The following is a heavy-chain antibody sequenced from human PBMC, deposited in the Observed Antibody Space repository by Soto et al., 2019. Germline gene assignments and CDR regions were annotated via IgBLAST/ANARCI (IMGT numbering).Heavy chain of an antibody. CDR1: GGSISSGGYY. CDR2: IYSGGRT. V-gene: IGHV4-31*03. D-gene: IGHD2-2*01. Sequence: PSQTLSLTCTVSGGSISSGGYYWGWLRQHPGKGLEWRGYIYSGGRTYYNPSLRSRVIISVDTSKNQFSLKLSSVTAADTAVYYCARGGQLGRSDAFDIWGQGTMVTVSS. CDR3: ARGGQLGRSDAFDI. J-gene: IGHJ3*02.